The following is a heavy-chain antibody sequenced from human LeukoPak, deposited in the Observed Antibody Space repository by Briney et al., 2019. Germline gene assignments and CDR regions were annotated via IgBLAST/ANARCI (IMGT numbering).Heavy chain of an antibody. J-gene: IGHJ5*02. V-gene: IGHV4-4*07. CDR3: ARERVGYSNYASVRGRWFDP. Sequence: KTSETLSLTCTVSGGSISSYYWSWIRQPAGKGLEWIGRIYTSGSTNYNPSLKSRVTMSVDTSKNQFSLKLSSVTAADTAVYYCARERVGYSNYASVRGRWFDPWGQGTLVTVSS. D-gene: IGHD4-11*01. CDR1: GGSISSYY. CDR2: IYTSGST.